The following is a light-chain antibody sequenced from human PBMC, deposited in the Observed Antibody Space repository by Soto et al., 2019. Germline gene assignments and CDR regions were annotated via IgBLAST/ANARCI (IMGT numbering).Light chain of an antibody. CDR1: QSLVHSDGNSY. CDR3: MQGTQWPYT. V-gene: IGKV2-30*02. Sequence: ALITQSPLSLPVTLGQPASVSCRSSQSLVHSDGNSYLSWFQQRPGQSPRRLIYKVSNRDSGVPDRFSGSGSDTDFTLKISRVEAEDVGVYYCMQGTQWPYTFGQGTRLEIK. J-gene: IGKJ5*01. CDR2: KVS.